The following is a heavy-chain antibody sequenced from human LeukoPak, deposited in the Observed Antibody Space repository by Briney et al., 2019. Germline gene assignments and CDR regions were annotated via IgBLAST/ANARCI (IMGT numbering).Heavy chain of an antibody. CDR2: ISAGGVDT. Sequence: GGSLRLSCAASGFTFTNYAMTWVRQAPGKGLEWVSAISAGGVDTFYADSVRGQFTISRDNSKSTLYLQMNSLRAEDTAVYYCAAKEGLTGYLSGSFDYWGQGTLVPVSS. CDR1: GFTFTNYA. CDR3: AAKEGLTGYLSGSFDY. D-gene: IGHD3-9*01. V-gene: IGHV3-23*01. J-gene: IGHJ4*02.